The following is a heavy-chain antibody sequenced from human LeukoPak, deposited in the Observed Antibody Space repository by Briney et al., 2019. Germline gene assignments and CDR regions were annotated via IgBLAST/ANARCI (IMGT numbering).Heavy chain of an antibody. J-gene: IGHJ4*02. CDR3: ARHSPERLFSY. D-gene: IGHD1-1*01. V-gene: IGHV4-39*01. CDR2: IYYSGST. CDR1: GGSISSSSYY. Sequence: SETLSLTCTVSGGSISSSSYYWGWIRQPPGKGLEWIGSIYYSGSTYYNPSLKSRVTISVDTSKNQFSLRLSSVTAADTAVYSYARHSPERLFSYWGQGTLVTVSS.